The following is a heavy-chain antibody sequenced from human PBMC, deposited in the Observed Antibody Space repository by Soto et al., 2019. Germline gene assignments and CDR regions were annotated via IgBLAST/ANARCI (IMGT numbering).Heavy chain of an antibody. J-gene: IGHJ4*02. CDR2: IYSSAST. D-gene: IGHD6-13*01. CDR1: GGSVSGGGYS. CDR3: ARVGLGYSTSWGFDL. Sequence: QVQLQESGPGLVKPSETLSLTCTVSGGSVSGGGYSWNWIRQPPGKGLEWIGYIYSSASTSYNPSLKSRVTISVDTSRNQFSLKMSSVSAADTAVYYCARVGLGYSTSWGFDLWGQGTLVTVSS. V-gene: IGHV4-61*08.